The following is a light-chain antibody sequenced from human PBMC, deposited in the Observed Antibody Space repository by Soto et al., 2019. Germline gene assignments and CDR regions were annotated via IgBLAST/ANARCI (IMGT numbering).Light chain of an antibody. CDR1: QGVSAY. CDR2: AAS. V-gene: IGKV1-39*01. Sequence: DIQMTQSPSSLSASVGDRVTITCRASQGVSAYLLWYQQRQGRAPKLLIYAASNLKSGVPSRFSGSGSGTNFTLTITDLQPEDVAIYYCQQSYRTPHTFGQGTKLETK. J-gene: IGKJ2*01. CDR3: QQSYRTPHT.